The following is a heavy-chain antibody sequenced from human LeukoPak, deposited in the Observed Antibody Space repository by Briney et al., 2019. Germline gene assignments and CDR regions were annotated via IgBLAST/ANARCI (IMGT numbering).Heavy chain of an antibody. CDR1: GFTVSSNY. J-gene: IGHJ4*02. Sequence: PGGSLRLSCAASGFTVSSNYMSWVRQAPGKGLEWVSVIYSGGSTYYADSVKGRFTISRDNSKNTLYLQMNSLRAEDTAVYYCARARGDYVRGSYRSLWFDYWGQGTLVAVSS. CDR3: ARARGDYVRGSYRSLWFDY. D-gene: IGHD3-16*02. V-gene: IGHV3-53*01. CDR2: IYSGGST.